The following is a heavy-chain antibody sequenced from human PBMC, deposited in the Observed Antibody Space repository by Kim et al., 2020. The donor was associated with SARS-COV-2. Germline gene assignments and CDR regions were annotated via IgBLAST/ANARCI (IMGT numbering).Heavy chain of an antibody. CDR3: ARDLSTGLPGGFDY. D-gene: IGHD1-1*01. Sequence: ADSEKGRFTISRDNARDSLYLQMNSLRAEDTAMYYCARDLSTGLPGGFDYWGPGTLVTVSS. J-gene: IGHJ4*02. V-gene: IGHV3-21*01.